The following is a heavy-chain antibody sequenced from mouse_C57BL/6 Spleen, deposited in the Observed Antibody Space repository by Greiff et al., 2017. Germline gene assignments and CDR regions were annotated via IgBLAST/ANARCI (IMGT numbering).Heavy chain of an antibody. CDR2: ISSGSSTI. D-gene: IGHD1-1*02. CDR3: AWVVFAY. J-gene: IGHJ3*01. CDR1: GFTFSDYG. Sequence: EVMLVESGGGLVKPGGSLKLSCAASGFTFSDYGMHWVRQTPEKGLEWVAYISSGSSTIDYADTVKGRLTISRDNAQNTLFLQMTSRRSEDTAVYYCAWVVFAYWGQGTLVTVAA. V-gene: IGHV5-17*01.